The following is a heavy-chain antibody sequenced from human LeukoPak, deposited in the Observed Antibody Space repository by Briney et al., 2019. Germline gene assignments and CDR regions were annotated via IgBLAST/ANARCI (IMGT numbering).Heavy chain of an antibody. J-gene: IGHJ6*03. V-gene: IGHV3-23*01. Sequence: GGTLRLSCAASGFTFSSYGMSWVRQAPGKGLEWVSTISGSGGSTYYADSVKGRFTISRDNSKNTLYLQMNSLRAEDTAVYYCANGGFGSSYMDVWGKGTTVTISS. CDR3: ANGGFGSSYMDV. D-gene: IGHD3-10*01. CDR2: ISGSGGST. CDR1: GFTFSSYG.